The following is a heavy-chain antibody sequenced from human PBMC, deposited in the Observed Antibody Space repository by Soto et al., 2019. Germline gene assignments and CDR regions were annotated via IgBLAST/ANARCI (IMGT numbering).Heavy chain of an antibody. Sequence: EVQLVESGGGLVKPGGSLRLSCAASGFTFSSYSMNWVRQAPGKGLEWVSSISSSSSYIYYADSVKGRFTISRDNAKNSLYLQMNSLRAEDTAVYYCARVKLLRPSVVPAANYYYGMDVWGQGTTVTVSS. CDR1: GFTFSSYS. D-gene: IGHD2-2*01. CDR3: ARVKLLRPSVVPAANYYYGMDV. J-gene: IGHJ6*02. V-gene: IGHV3-21*01. CDR2: ISSSSSYI.